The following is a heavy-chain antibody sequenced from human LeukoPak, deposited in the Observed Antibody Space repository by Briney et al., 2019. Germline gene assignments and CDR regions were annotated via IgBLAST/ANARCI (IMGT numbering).Heavy chain of an antibody. D-gene: IGHD5-24*01. CDR3: ARKRRDGYNFFDF. Sequence: PSETLSLTCAVSGFSISSGYYWGWIRQPPGRGLEWIGCIYYSGSTYYNPSLKSRVTISVDTSKNQFSLKLSSVTAADTALYYCARKRRDGYNFFDFWGQGNLVTVSS. V-gene: IGHV4-38-2*01. J-gene: IGHJ4*02. CDR1: GFSISSGYY. CDR2: IYYSGST.